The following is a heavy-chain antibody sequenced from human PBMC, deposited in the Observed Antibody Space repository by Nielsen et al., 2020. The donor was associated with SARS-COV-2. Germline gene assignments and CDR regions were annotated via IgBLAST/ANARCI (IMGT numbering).Heavy chain of an antibody. CDR2: ISAYNGNT. V-gene: IGHV1-18*04. J-gene: IGHJ3*02. CDR3: ARYSSSWYGHDAFDI. D-gene: IGHD6-13*01. Sequence: ASVKVSCKASGYTFTSYGISWVRQAPGQGLEWMGWISAYNGNTNYAQKLQGRVTMTTDTSTSTAYMELRGLRSDDTAVYYCARYSSSWYGHDAFDIWGQGTMVTVSS. CDR1: GYTFTSYG.